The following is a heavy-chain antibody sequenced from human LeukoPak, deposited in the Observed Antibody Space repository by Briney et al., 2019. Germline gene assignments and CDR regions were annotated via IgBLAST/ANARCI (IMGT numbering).Heavy chain of an antibody. CDR1: GYSISSGYY. V-gene: IGHV4-38-2*01. J-gene: IGHJ3*02. D-gene: IGHD3-3*01. CDR2: IYHSGST. Sequence: SETLSLTCAVSGYSISSGYYWGWIRQPPGKGLGWIGSIYHSGSTYYNPSLKSRVTISVDTSKNQFSPKLSSVTAADTAVYYCARGTRGLEWLANDASDIWGQGTMVTVSS. CDR3: ARGTRGLEWLANDASDI.